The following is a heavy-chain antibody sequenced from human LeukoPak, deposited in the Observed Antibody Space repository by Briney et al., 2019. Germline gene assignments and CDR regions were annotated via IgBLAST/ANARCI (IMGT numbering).Heavy chain of an antibody. J-gene: IGHJ4*02. CDR3: ESHSSSWYGFDY. CDR2: FSDIGGST. D-gene: IGHD6-13*01. Sequence: GSLRLSCAASGFTFSSYAMSWVRQAPGKGLEWVATFSDIGGSTSYADSVKGRFTISRDNSKNTLYLQMNSLRAEDTAVYYCESHSSSWYGFDYWGQGTMVTVSS. CDR1: GFTFSSYA. V-gene: IGHV3-23*01.